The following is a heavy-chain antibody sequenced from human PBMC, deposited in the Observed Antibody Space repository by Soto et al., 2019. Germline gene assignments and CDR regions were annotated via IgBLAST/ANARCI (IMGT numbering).Heavy chain of an antibody. J-gene: IGHJ6*02. CDR1: GFTFSSYA. V-gene: IGHV3-30-3*01. D-gene: IGHD3-10*01. CDR2: ISYDGSNK. Sequence: QVQLVESGGGVVQPGRSLRLSCAASGFTFSSYAMHWVRQAPGKGLEWEAVISYDGSNKYYADSVKGRFTISRDNSKNTLYLQMNSLRAEDTAVYYCARDKNYGSGSVSYYYYYYGMDVWGQGTTVTVSS. CDR3: ARDKNYGSGSVSYYYYYYGMDV.